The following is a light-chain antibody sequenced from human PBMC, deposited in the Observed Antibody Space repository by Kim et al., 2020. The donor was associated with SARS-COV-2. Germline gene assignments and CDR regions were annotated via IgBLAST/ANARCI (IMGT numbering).Light chain of an antibody. CDR1: RANIGNNF. J-gene: IGLJ3*02. CDR2: RND. CDR3: ASWDDTLNSQL. Sequence: GQTATVSCSGGRANIGNNFVFWYRQLPGAAPRLLMYRNDQRPSGVPDRISGSKSGTSASLAISDLRSEDEADYFCASWDDTLNSQLFGGGTQLTVL. V-gene: IGLV1-47*01.